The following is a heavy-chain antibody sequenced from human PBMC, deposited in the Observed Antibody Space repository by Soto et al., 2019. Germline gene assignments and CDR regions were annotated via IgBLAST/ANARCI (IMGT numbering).Heavy chain of an antibody. CDR1: GYTFTSYG. V-gene: IGHV1-18*01. J-gene: IGHJ6*03. D-gene: IGHD2-15*01. CDR2: ISAYNGNT. Sequence: GASVKVSCKASGYTFTSYGISWVRQAPGQGLEWMGWISAYNGNTNYAQKLQGRVTMTTDTSTSTAYMELRSLRSDDTAVYYCARGTVGVVAATLAPGYMDVWGKGTTVTVSS. CDR3: ARGTVGVVAATLAPGYMDV.